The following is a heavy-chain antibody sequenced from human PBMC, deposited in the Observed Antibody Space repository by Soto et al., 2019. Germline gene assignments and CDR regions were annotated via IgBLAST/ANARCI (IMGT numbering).Heavy chain of an antibody. CDR3: ARADYGDDSFSAFDI. Sequence: QVQLQESGPGLVKPSQTLSLTCTVSGGSISSGGYYWSWIRQHPGKGLEWIGYIYYSGSTYYNPSLKGLVTISVDTSKNQFSLKLSSVTAADTAVYYCARADYGDDSFSAFDIWGQGTMVTVSS. D-gene: IGHD4-17*01. CDR2: IYYSGST. V-gene: IGHV4-31*01. J-gene: IGHJ3*02. CDR1: GGSISSGGYY.